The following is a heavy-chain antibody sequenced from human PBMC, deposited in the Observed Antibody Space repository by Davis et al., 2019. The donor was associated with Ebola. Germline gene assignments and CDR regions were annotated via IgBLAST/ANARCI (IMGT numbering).Heavy chain of an antibody. CDR1: GGSISSYY. CDR2: IYYSGST. Sequence: MPSETLSLTCTVSGGSISSYYWSWIRQPPGKGLEWIGYIYYSGSTNYNPSLKSRVTISVDTSKNQFSLKLSSVTAADTAVYYCARGSGYCSSTSCYRPYYYYGMDVWGQGTTVTVSS. D-gene: IGHD2-2*01. V-gene: IGHV4-59*12. CDR3: ARGSGYCSSTSCYRPYYYYGMDV. J-gene: IGHJ6*02.